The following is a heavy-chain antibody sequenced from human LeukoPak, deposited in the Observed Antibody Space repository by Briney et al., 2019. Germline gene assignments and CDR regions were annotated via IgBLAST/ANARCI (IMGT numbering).Heavy chain of an antibody. D-gene: IGHD2-2*01. V-gene: IGHV4-61*02. CDR2: IYTSGGT. J-gene: IGHJ6*03. CDR1: GGSISSGSYY. Sequence: PSQTLSLTCTVSGGSISSGSYYWSWIRQPAGKGLEWIGRIYTSGGTNYNPSLKSRVTISVYPSKNQFSLKLSSVTAAYTAVYYCARVQSRIVVVPAAPAYYYYYMDVWGKGTTVTVSS. CDR3: ARVQSRIVVVPAAPAYYYYYMDV.